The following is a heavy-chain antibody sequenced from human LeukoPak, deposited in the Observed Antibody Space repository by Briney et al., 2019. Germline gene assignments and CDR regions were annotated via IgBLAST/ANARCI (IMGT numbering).Heavy chain of an antibody. CDR1: GGSIKSSSYY. D-gene: IGHD6-19*01. Sequence: ASETLSLTCTVSGGSIKSSSYYWGWIRQPPGKGLEWIANIYYSETTYYNPSLKSRVTTSVDTSKSHFSLRLNSVTAADTAVYYCARQGSGWSGAFDFWGQGTLITVS. CDR3: ARQGSGWSGAFDF. J-gene: IGHJ4*02. CDR2: IYYSETT. V-gene: IGHV4-39*01.